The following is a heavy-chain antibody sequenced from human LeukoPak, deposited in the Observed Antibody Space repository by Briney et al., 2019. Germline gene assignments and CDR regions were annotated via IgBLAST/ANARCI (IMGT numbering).Heavy chain of an antibody. CDR2: IYYSGST. J-gene: IGHJ4*02. CDR3: ARDRPGGSSLDY. V-gene: IGHV4-59*01. D-gene: IGHD6-13*01. Sequence: SETLSLTCTVSGVSISSYYWSWIRQPPGKGLEWIGYIYYSGSTNYNPSLKSRVTISVDTSKNQFSLKLSSVTAADTAAYYCARDRPGGSSLDYWGQGTLVTVSS. CDR1: GVSISSYY.